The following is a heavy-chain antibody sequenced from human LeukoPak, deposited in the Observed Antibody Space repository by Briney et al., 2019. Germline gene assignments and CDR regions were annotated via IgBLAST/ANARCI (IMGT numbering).Heavy chain of an antibody. J-gene: IGHJ4*02. CDR3: ARDDGYYFDY. Sequence: GGSLRLSCAASGFTVSSNYMSWVRQAPGEGLEWVSAIYSGGSTYYADSVKGRFTISRDNSKNTLYLQMNSLRAEDTAVYYCARDDGYYFDYWGQGTLVTVSS. D-gene: IGHD3-22*01. V-gene: IGHV3-66*01. CDR2: IYSGGST. CDR1: GFTVSSNY.